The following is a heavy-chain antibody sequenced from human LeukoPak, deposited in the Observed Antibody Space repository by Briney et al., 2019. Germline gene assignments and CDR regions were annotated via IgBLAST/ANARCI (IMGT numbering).Heavy chain of an antibody. CDR2: ISGSGGST. J-gene: IGHJ4*02. CDR3: AKLLRYFDWLFYD. CDR1: GFTFSSYA. Sequence: PGGSLRLSCAASGFTFSSYAMSWVRQAPGKGLEWVSAISGSGGSTYYADSVKGRFTISSDNSKNTLYLQMNSLRAEDTAVYYCAKLLRYFDWLFYDWGQGTLVTVSS. V-gene: IGHV3-23*01. D-gene: IGHD3-9*01.